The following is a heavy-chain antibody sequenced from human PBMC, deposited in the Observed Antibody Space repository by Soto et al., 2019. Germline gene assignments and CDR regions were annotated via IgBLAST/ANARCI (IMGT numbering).Heavy chain of an antibody. J-gene: IGHJ4*02. V-gene: IGHV1-3*01. CDR2: INAGNGNT. CDR1: GYTFTSYA. CDR3: ARNSSGYLKGFDY. Sequence: ASVKVSCKASGYTFTSYAMHWVRQAPGQRLEWMGWINAGNGNTKYSQKFQGRVTITRDTSASIAYMELSSLRSEDTAVYYCARNSSGYLKGFDYWGQGTMVTVSS. D-gene: IGHD3-22*01.